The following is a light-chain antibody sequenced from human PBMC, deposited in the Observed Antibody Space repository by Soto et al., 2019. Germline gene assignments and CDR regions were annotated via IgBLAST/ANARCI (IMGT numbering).Light chain of an antibody. Sequence: EILLTQSPATLSVSPGEGATLSCRASQSVSDNLAWYQQKPGQAPRLLIYRASTRDTGVPSRFSGSGSGTEFTLTISSLQSEDVSVYFCQNYNFAPHTFGQGTKLEIK. V-gene: IGKV3-15*01. CDR1: QSVSDN. CDR3: QNYNFAPHT. CDR2: RAS. J-gene: IGKJ2*01.